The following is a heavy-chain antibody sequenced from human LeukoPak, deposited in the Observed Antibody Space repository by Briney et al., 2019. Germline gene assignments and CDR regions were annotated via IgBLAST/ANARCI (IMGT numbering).Heavy chain of an antibody. CDR1: AYTFTGYY. V-gene: IGHV1-2*02. CDR3: ARDRSGSLFYDY. Sequence: ASVKISCKASAYTFTGYYIHWVRQAPGQGLEWMGRINPNSGGTNYAQRFQGRVTMTRDTSISTAYMELSRLRSDDTAVYYCARDRSGSLFYDYWGQGTLVTVSS. J-gene: IGHJ4*02. CDR2: INPNSGGT. D-gene: IGHD1-26*01.